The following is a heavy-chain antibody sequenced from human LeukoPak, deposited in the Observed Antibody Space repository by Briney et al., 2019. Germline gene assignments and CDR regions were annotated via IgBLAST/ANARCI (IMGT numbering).Heavy chain of an antibody. CDR1: GFSLSNYW. D-gene: IGHD3-10*01. V-gene: IGHV3-7*01. CDR3: AWYGVTHGPDV. CDR2: INQDGSDK. Sequence: SGGSLRLSCAASGFSLSNYWMSWVRQAPGKGLEWVANINQDGSDKYYVDSVMGRFTISKDNAKNSVYLQMNSLRPEDTAIYYCAWYGVTHGPDVWGQGTTVTVSS. J-gene: IGHJ6*02.